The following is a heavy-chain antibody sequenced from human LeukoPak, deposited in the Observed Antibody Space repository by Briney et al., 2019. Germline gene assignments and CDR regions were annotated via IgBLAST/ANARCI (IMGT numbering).Heavy chain of an antibody. CDR3: AREGPGIANWDI. Sequence: GASVKVSCKASGYTFTSYGISRVRQAPGQGLEWMGWISAYNGNTNYAQKLQGRVTMTTDTSTSTAYVELRSLRSDDTAVYYCAREGPGIANWDIWGQGTMVTVSS. J-gene: IGHJ3*02. V-gene: IGHV1-18*01. D-gene: IGHD6-13*01. CDR2: ISAYNGNT. CDR1: GYTFTSYG.